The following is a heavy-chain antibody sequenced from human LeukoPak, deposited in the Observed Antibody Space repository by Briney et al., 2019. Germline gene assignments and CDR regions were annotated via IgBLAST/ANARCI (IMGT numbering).Heavy chain of an antibody. D-gene: IGHD3-9*01. Sequence: PSETLSLTCAVYGGSFSGYYWSCIRQPPGKGLEWIGEINHSGSTNYNPSLKSRVTISVDTSKNQFSLKLSSVTAADTAVYYCARRGLYDILTGSYFDYWGQGTLVTVSS. CDR1: GGSFSGYY. J-gene: IGHJ4*02. CDR2: INHSGST. V-gene: IGHV4-34*01. CDR3: ARRGLYDILTGSYFDY.